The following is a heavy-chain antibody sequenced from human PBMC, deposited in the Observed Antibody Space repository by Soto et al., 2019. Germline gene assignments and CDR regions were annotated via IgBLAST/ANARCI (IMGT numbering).Heavy chain of an antibody. D-gene: IGHD2-15*01. V-gene: IGHV3-23*01. CDR3: AKEGRAAVVVVAATQDANWFDP. CDR2: ISGSGGST. CDR1: GFTFSSYA. Sequence: PGGSLRLSCAASGFTFSSYAMSWVRQAPGKGLEWVSAISGSGGSTYYADSVKGGFTISRDNSKNTLLLKMNSLRAEDTAVYYCAKEGRAAVVVVAATQDANWFDPWGQGTLVTVSS. J-gene: IGHJ5*02.